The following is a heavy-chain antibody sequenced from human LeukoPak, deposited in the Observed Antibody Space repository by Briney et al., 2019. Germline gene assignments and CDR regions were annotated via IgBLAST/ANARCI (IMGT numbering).Heavy chain of an antibody. CDR3: ARGYCSSTSCSAAGTFDY. V-gene: IGHV4-34*01. D-gene: IGHD2-2*01. J-gene: IGHJ4*02. Sequence: PSETLSLTCAVYGGSFSGYHWSWIRQPPGKGLEWIGEINHSGSTNYNPSLKSRVTISVDTSKNQFSLKLSSVTAADTAVYYCARGYCSSTSCSAAGTFDYWGQGTLVTVSS. CDR2: INHSGST. CDR1: GGSFSGYH.